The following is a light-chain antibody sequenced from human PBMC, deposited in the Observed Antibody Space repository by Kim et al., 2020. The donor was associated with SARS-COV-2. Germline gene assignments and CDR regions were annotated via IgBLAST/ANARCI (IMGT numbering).Light chain of an antibody. CDR2: RVS. CDR1: QSSSAY. V-gene: IGKV1-5*03. CDR3: QQYGSYWT. J-gene: IGKJ1*01. Sequence: LSASVGDTVTISCRASQSSSAYLAWYQQKPGEAPKLLIYRVSNLENGVPSRFSGSGSETEFTLTISSLQPEDFATYYCQQYGSYWTFGPGTKV.